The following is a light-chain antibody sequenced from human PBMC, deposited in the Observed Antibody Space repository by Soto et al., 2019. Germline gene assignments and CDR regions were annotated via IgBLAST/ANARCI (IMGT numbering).Light chain of an antibody. CDR3: GSWDSSLSAYV. J-gene: IGLJ1*01. Sequence: TQQRSVSADAGQKVTISCAGSSSNIGGNSVSWYQQLPGTAPKLLIYDDNKRPSGIPDRFSGSKSGTSATLGITGFQTGDEADYYCGSWDSSLSAYVLGTGTKVTVL. V-gene: IGLV1-51*01. CDR2: DDN. CDR1: SSNIGGNS.